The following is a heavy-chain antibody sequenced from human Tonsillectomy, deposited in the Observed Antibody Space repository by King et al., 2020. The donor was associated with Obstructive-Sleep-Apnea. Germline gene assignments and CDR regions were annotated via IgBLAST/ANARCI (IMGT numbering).Heavy chain of an antibody. D-gene: IGHD3-22*01. Sequence: VQLVESGGEVKKPGASVKVSCTASGYTFAMYGISWVRQAPGQGLEWMGWISPYSGKTNYAQKLQGRVTMTTDTSTTTAYMELRSLRSDDTAVYYCAGEPKSTYYYDSGGYCLDSWGQGTLVTVSS. CDR1: GYTFAMYG. V-gene: IGHV1-18*04. CDR3: AGEPKSTYYYDSGGYCLDS. CDR2: ISPYSGKT. J-gene: IGHJ4*02.